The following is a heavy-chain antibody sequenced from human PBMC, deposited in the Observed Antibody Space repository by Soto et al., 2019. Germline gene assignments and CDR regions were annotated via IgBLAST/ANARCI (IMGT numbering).Heavy chain of an antibody. CDR1: GGSISSGDYY. CDR2: IYYSGST. J-gene: IGHJ2*01. V-gene: IGHV4-30-4*01. D-gene: IGHD1-26*01. Sequence: SETLSLTCTVSGGSISSGDYYWSWIRQPPGKGLEWIGYIYYSGSTYYNPSLKSRVTISVDTSKNQFSLKLSSVTAADTAVYYCARLLRGADWYFDLWGRGTLVTVSS. CDR3: ARLLRGADWYFDL.